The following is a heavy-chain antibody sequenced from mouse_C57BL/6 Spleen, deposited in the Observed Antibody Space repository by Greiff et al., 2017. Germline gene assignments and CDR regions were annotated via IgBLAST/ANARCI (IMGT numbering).Heavy chain of an antibody. V-gene: IGHV1-9*01. CDR3: ARDGAYYGSSYGYFDV. D-gene: IGHD1-1*01. CDR1: GYTFTGYW. CDR2: ILPGSGST. J-gene: IGHJ1*03. Sequence: QVQLQQSGAELMKPGASVKLSCKATGYTFTGYWIEWVKQRPGHGLEWIGEILPGSGSTNYNEKFKGKATFTADTSSNTAYMQLNSLTTEDSAIYYCARDGAYYGSSYGYFDVWGTGTTVTVSS.